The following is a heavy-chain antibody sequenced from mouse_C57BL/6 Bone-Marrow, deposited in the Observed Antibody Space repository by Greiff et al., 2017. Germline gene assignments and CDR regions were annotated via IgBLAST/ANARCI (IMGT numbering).Heavy chain of an antibody. D-gene: IGHD1-1*01. CDR2: IDPETGGT. J-gene: IGHJ3*01. V-gene: IGHV1-15*01. CDR3: TRMCYYYDCSFAY. CDR1: GYTFTDYE. Sequence: QVQLQQSGAELVRPGASVTLSCKASGYTFTDYEMHWVKQTPVHGLEWIGAIDPETGGTAYNQKFKGKAILTADKSSTTAYMELRSLTSEDSAVYYCTRMCYYYDCSFAYWGQGTLVTVSA.